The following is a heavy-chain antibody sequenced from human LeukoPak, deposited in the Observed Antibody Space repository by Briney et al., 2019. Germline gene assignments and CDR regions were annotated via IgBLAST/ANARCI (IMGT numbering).Heavy chain of an antibody. J-gene: IGHJ4*02. D-gene: IGHD4-23*01. CDR2: ISSSSSYI. CDR1: GFTFSNAW. CDR3: ARDYGGNSFDY. V-gene: IGHV3-21*01. Sequence: GGSLRLSCAASGFTFSNAWMSWVRQAPGKGLEWVSSISSSSSYIYYADSVKGRFTISRDNAKNSLYLQMSSLRAEDTAVYYCARDYGGNSFDYWGQGTLVTVSS.